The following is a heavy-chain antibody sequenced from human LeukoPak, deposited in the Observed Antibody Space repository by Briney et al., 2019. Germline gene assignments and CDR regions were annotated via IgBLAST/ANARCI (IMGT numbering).Heavy chain of an antibody. CDR2: IIPIIHTP. V-gene: IGHV1-69*06. CDR1: GDTFSNYA. CDR3: ARVDPTYGVGEVY. D-gene: IGHD4-17*01. J-gene: IGHJ4*02. Sequence: VASVKVSCKASGDTFSNYAITWVRQAPGQGLEWMGGIIPIIHTPNYAQKFQGRVTITADKSTTTAYMELSSLRSEDTAVYYCARVDPTYGVGEVYWGQGTLVTVSS.